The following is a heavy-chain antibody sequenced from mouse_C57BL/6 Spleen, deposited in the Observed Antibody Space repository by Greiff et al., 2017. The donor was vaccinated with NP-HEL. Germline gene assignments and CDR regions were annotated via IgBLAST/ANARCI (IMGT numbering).Heavy chain of an antibody. D-gene: IGHD2-3*01. V-gene: IGHV5-9-1*02. J-gene: IGHJ2*01. CDR1: GFTFSSYA. Sequence: EVQVVESGEGLVKPGGSLKLSCAASGFTFSSYAMSWVRQTPEKRLEWVAYISSGGDYIYYADTVKGRFTISRDNARSTLYLQMCSLKSEDTAMYYCTRDASYDGYYGYYFDYWGQGTTRTVAS. CDR2: ISSGGDYI. CDR3: TRDASYDGYYGYYFDY.